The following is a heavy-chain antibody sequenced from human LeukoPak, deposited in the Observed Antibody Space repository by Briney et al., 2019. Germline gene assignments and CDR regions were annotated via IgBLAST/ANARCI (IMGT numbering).Heavy chain of an antibody. V-gene: IGHV3-7*05. CDR3: ARDKPANMGY. Sequence: GGSLRLSCAASGFTFSSSWMSWVRQAPGKGLEWVANIKQDGSEKYYVDSVKGRFTISRDNAKNSLYLQMNSLRAEDTAVYYCARDKPANMGYWGQGTLVTVSS. D-gene: IGHD3-16*01. CDR2: IKQDGSEK. CDR1: GFTFSSSW. J-gene: IGHJ4*02.